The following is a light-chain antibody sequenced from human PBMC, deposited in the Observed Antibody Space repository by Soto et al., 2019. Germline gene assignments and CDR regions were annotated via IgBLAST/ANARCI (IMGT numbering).Light chain of an antibody. CDR2: DAS. J-gene: IGKJ4*01. CDR1: QTVSRN. CDR3: QQRSNWLT. Sequence: EVVMTQSPATLSVSPGERATLSCRASQTVSRNLAWYQQRPGRAPRLLIYDASNRATGIPARFSGSGPGTDFTLTISSLEPEDFAVYYCQQRSNWLTFGGGTKVDIK. V-gene: IGKV3D-11*02.